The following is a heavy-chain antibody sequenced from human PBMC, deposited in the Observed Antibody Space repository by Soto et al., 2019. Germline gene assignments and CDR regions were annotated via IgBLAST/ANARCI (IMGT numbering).Heavy chain of an antibody. J-gene: IGHJ5*02. D-gene: IGHD3-3*01. CDR2: IYYSGST. Sequence: SEALSLTCTVSVGSIGSCDYYWSWIRQPPGKGLEWIGHIYYSGSTYYNPSLKSRVTISVDTSKNQFSLKLSSVTAADTAVYYCARSTITIFGVALNWFDPWGQGTLVTVSS. CDR3: ARSTITIFGVALNWFDP. V-gene: IGHV4-30-4*01. CDR1: VGSIGSCDYY.